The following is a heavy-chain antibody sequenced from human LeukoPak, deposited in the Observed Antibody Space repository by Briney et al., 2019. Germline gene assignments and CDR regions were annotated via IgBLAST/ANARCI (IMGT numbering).Heavy chain of an antibody. V-gene: IGHV3-30-3*01. CDR3: AKDGNSGCSGGSCYPSFLDY. D-gene: IGHD2-15*01. CDR1: GFTFSSYA. CDR2: ISYDGSNK. J-gene: IGHJ4*02. Sequence: GGSLRLSCAASGFTFSSYAMHWVRQAPGKGLEWVAVISYDGSNKYYADSVKGRFTISRDNSKNTLYLQMNSLRPEDTAVYYCAKDGNSGCSGGSCYPSFLDYWGQGTLVTVSS.